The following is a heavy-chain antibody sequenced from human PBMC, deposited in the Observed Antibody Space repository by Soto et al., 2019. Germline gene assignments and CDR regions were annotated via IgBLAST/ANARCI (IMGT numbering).Heavy chain of an antibody. V-gene: IGHV1-69*13. Sequence: SVKVSCKASGGSFLSQAISWVRQAPGQGPEWMGGIIPFSGTVTYTQRFQGRLTLTADEPTKTAYMELSSLRSEDTAVYYCARGSYDSYAGFFGMDVWGRGTKVTVSS. CDR2: IIPFSGTV. D-gene: IGHD3-10*01. CDR3: ARGSYDSYAGFFGMDV. CDR1: GGSFLSQA. J-gene: IGHJ6*02.